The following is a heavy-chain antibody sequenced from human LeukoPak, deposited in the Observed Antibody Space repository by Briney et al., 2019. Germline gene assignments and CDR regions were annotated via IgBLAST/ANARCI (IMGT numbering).Heavy chain of an antibody. CDR1: GGSISSSSYY. CDR3: ARGSNFNVVATRRLSGGDY. J-gene: IGHJ4*02. CDR2: IYYSGST. D-gene: IGHD5-12*01. V-gene: IGHV4-39*07. Sequence: SETLSLTCTVSGGSISSSSYYWGWIRQPPGKGLEWIGSIYYSGSTYYNPSLKSRVTISVDTSKNQFSLKLSSVTAADTAVYYCARGSNFNVVATRRLSGGDYWGQGTLVTVSS.